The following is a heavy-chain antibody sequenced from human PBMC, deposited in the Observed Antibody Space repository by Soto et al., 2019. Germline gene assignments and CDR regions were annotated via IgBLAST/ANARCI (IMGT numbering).Heavy chain of an antibody. CDR1: GFSITNTW. CDR2: VKSKAGGGTA. V-gene: IGHV3-15*07. CDR3: NSYPDFWGGHTPL. D-gene: IGHD3-3*01. Sequence: EVQLVESGGGLVQPGGSLRLSCAASGFSITNTWMHWVRQAPGKGLEWVGRVKSKAGGGTADYAAPVKGRFTVSSDDSKNTQYLQMNSLKMEDTAVYYCNSYPDFWGGHTPLWGQGTLVTVSP. J-gene: IGHJ4*02.